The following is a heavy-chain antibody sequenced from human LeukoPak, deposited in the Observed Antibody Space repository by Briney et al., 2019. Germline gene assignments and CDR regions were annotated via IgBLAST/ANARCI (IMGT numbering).Heavy chain of an antibody. D-gene: IGHD1-26*01. CDR1: GFTVSSNY. V-gene: IGHV3-66*01. CDR3: ARIKVGATGADY. J-gene: IGHJ4*02. CDR2: IYSGGNT. Sequence: GGSLRLSCAASGFTVSSNYMSWVRQAPGRGLEWVSVIYSGGNTYYADSVKGRFTISRDNAKNSLYLQMNSLRAEDTAVYYCARIKVGATGADYWGQGTLVTVSS.